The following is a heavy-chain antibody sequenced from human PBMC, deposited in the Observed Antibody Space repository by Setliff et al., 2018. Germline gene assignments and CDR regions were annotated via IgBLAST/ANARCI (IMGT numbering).Heavy chain of an antibody. CDR3: AGSTVTQVDY. V-gene: IGHV4-61*03. Sequence: SETLSLTCTVSGGSFNTGAYYWSWIRQHPGKGLEWIGYIYYSGSTNYNPSLKSRVTISVDTSKNHFSLKLSSVTAADTAVYYCAGSTVTQVDYWGQGTLVTVSS. J-gene: IGHJ4*02. CDR2: IYYSGST. CDR1: GGSFNTGAYY. D-gene: IGHD4-17*01.